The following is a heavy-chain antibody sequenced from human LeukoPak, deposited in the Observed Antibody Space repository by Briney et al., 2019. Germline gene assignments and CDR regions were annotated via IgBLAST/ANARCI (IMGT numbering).Heavy chain of an antibody. CDR2: ISGSGGST. V-gene: IGHV3-23*01. CDR3: AKSPTFGGVIVIGYYFDY. J-gene: IGHJ4*02. CDR1: VFTFSSYA. Sequence: QPGGSLRLSCAASVFTFSSYAMSWVRQAPGKGLEWVSAISGSGGSTYYADSVKGRFTISRDNSKNTQYLQMNSLRAEDTAVYYCAKSPTFGGVIVIGYYFDYWGQGTLVTVSS. D-gene: IGHD3-16*02.